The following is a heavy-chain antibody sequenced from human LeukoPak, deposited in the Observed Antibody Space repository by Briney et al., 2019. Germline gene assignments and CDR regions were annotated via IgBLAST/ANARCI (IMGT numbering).Heavy chain of an antibody. Sequence: GGSLRLSCAASGFTFSSYSVNWVRQAPGKGLEWVSSISSSSSYIYYADSVKGRFTISRDNAKNSLYLQMNSLRAEDTAVYYCARDHDTAAGYYYYGMDVWGQGTTVTVSS. J-gene: IGHJ6*02. D-gene: IGHD5-18*01. CDR1: GFTFSSYS. CDR2: ISSSSSYI. V-gene: IGHV3-21*03. CDR3: ARDHDTAAGYYYYGMDV.